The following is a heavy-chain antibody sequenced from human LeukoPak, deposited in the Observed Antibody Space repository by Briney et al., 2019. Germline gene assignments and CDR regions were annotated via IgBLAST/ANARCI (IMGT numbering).Heavy chain of an antibody. V-gene: IGHV1-18*01. CDR3: ARGGIMITFGGVIVFPLDY. D-gene: IGHD3-16*02. Sequence: ASVTVSCKASGYTFTSYGISWVRQAPGQGLEWMGWISAYNGNTNYAQKLQGRVTMTTDTSTSTAYMELRSLRSDDTAVYYCARGGIMITFGGVIVFPLDYWGQGTLVTVSS. CDR1: GYTFTSYG. CDR2: ISAYNGNT. J-gene: IGHJ4*02.